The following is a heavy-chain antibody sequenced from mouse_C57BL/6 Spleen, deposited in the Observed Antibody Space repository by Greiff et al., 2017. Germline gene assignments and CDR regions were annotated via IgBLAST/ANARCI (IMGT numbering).Heavy chain of an antibody. D-gene: IGHD1-1*01. J-gene: IGHJ3*01. CDR2: IYPGDGDT. CDR3: ARRDYGSSWFAY. CDR1: GYAFSSSW. Sequence: VQLQQSGPELVKPGASVKISCKASGYAFSSSWMNWVKQRPGKGLEWIGRIYPGDGDTNYNGKFKGKATLTADKSSSTAYMQRSSLTSEDSAVYFCARRDYGSSWFAYWGQGTLVTVSA. V-gene: IGHV1-82*01.